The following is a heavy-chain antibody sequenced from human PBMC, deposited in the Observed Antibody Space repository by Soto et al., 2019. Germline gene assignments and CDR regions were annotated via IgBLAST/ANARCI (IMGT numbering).Heavy chain of an antibody. CDR1: GGSISSYY. D-gene: IGHD3-22*01. Sequence: SETLSLTCTVSGGSISSYYWSWTRQPPGKGLEWIAYVYYTGSTTYSPSLKSRVTISIDTSKNQFSLKLNSLTAADTAVYYCASLDGYKFDYWGQGTLVTVSS. V-gene: IGHV4-59*01. J-gene: IGHJ4*02. CDR2: VYYTGST. CDR3: ASLDGYKFDY.